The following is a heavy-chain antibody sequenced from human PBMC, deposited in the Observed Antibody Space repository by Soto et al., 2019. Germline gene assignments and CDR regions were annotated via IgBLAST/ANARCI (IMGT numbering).Heavy chain of an antibody. D-gene: IGHD2-15*01. J-gene: IGHJ5*02. V-gene: IGHV1-8*01. CDR2: MNPNSGNT. CDR3: ARAAGTFGGSCYPGCEWFDP. CDR1: GYTFPSYD. Sequence: QVQLVQSGAEVKKPGASVKVSCKASGYTFPSYDINWVRQATGQGLEWMGWMNPNSGNTGYAQKFQGRVTMTRNTSISTAYMEMSSLRAEDTAVYYCARAAGTFGGSCYPGCEWFDPWGQGTLVTVSS.